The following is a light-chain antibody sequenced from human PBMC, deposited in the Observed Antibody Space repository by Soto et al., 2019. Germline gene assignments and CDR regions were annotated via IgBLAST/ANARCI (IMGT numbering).Light chain of an antibody. J-gene: IGKJ1*01. V-gene: IGKV1-5*03. Sequence: DIQMTQSPSTQSASVGDRVTITCRASQSINNWLAWYQQKPGKAPNLLIYKASNLESGVPSRFSGSGSGTEFTLTISSLQPGDFATYYCQQYNDYSWTFGQGTKVEIK. CDR1: QSINNW. CDR2: KAS. CDR3: QQYNDYSWT.